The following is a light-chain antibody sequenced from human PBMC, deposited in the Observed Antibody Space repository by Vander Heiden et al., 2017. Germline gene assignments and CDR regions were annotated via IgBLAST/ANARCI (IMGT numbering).Light chain of an antibody. J-gene: IGLJ2*01. CDR2: QDS. Sequence: SYELTQPPSVSVSPGQTASITCSGDKLGDKYACWYQQKPGQFPGLVIYQDSKRPSGIPERFSGSNSGNTATLTISGTQAMDEADYYCQAWDSSTVVFGGGTKLTV. CDR3: QAWDSSTVV. V-gene: IGLV3-1*01. CDR1: KLGDKY.